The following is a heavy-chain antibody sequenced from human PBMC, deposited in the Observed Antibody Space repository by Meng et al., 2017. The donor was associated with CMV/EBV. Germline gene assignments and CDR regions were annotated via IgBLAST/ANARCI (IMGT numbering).Heavy chain of an antibody. CDR3: TVRIEVAGTIDY. V-gene: IGHV3-73*01. J-gene: IGHJ4*02. Sequence: GGSLRLSCAASGFTFSGSAMHWVRQASGKGLEWVGRIRSKANSYATAYAASVKGRFTRARDDSKNTAYLQMNSLKTEDTSVYYCTVRIEVAGTIDYWGQGTLVTVSS. CDR2: IRSKANSYAT. D-gene: IGHD6-19*01. CDR1: GFTFSGSA.